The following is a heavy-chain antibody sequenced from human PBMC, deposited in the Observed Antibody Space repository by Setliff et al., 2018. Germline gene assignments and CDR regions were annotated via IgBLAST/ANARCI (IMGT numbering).Heavy chain of an antibody. CDR2: IHTGST. Sequence: SETLSLTCTVSGGSISSDIWSWIRQPPGKGLEWIGQIHTGSTNYNPSLRSRVTISVDMSKNQFSLKLSSVTAADTAVYYCARAPSKVQFDSWGRGILVTVSS. CDR1: GGSISSDI. V-gene: IGHV4-4*08. J-gene: IGHJ5*01. CDR3: ARAPSKVQFDS. D-gene: IGHD4-4*01.